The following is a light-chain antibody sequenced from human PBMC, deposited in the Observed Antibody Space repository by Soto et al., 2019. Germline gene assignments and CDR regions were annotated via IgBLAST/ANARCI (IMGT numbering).Light chain of an antibody. CDR3: SSHAGSNNYV. Sequence: QSVLTQPPSASGSPGQSVTISCTGTSSDVGAYNYVSWYQQHPGKAPKLMIYEVSKRPSGVPDRFSGSKSGNTASLTVSGLQAEDEAGYYCSSHAGSNNYVFGNGTKAPS. CDR1: SSDVGAYNY. CDR2: EVS. V-gene: IGLV2-8*01. J-gene: IGLJ1*01.